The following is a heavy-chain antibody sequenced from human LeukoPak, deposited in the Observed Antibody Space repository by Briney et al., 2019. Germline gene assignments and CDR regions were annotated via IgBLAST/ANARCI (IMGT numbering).Heavy chain of an antibody. CDR1: GGSISSYY. CDR2: IYTSGST. V-gene: IGHV4-4*09. Sequence: SETLSLTCTVSGGSISSYYWSWIRQPPGKGLEWIGYIYTSGSTNYNPSLQSRVTISVDTSKNQFYLKLSSVTAADTAVYYCARHLSGFDYWGQGTLVTVSS. CDR3: ARHLSGFDY. J-gene: IGHJ4*02.